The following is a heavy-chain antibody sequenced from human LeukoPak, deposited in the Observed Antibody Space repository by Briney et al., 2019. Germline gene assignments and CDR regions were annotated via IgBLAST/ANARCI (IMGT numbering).Heavy chain of an antibody. CDR3: AKGNIAAAATTAFDP. J-gene: IGHJ5*02. V-gene: IGHV3-30*02. D-gene: IGHD6-13*01. CDR2: IRYDGSNK. Sequence: GGSLRLSCAASGFTFSSYGMHWVRQAPGKGLEWVAFIRYDGSNKYYADSVKGRFTISRDNSKNTLYLQMNSLRAEDTAVYYCAKGNIAAAATTAFDPWGQGTLVTVSS. CDR1: GFTFSSYG.